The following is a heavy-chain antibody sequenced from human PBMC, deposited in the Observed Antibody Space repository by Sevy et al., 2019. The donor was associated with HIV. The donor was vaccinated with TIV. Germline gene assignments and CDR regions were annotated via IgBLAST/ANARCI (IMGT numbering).Heavy chain of an antibody. Sequence: GESLKISCAASGFTFNSYAMGWVRQAPGKGLGGVSSITGSGGTTYFADSVKGRFTISRDNSKNTLYLQMNSLRAEDTALYYCAKDGVYGGNFEHFQHWGQGTLVTVSS. V-gene: IGHV3-23*01. CDR2: ITGSGGTT. CDR3: AKDGVYGGNFEHFQH. J-gene: IGHJ1*01. CDR1: GFTFNSYA. D-gene: IGHD4-17*01.